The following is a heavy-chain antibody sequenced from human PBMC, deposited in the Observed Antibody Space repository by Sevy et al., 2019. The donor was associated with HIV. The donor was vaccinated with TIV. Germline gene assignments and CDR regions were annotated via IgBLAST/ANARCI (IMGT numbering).Heavy chain of an antibody. CDR2: ISYDGIYK. Sequence: GGSLRLSCAASGFAFNSYSLYWVRQPPGKGLEWVAAISYDGIYKYYADSVKGRFTISRDNSKNTLYLQMNSLRTEDTAVYYCARDAAEGPYSSSWYSSWLDPWGQGTLVTVSS. CDR1: GFAFNSYS. V-gene: IGHV3-30*04. J-gene: IGHJ5*02. D-gene: IGHD6-13*01. CDR3: ARDAAEGPYSSSWYSSWLDP.